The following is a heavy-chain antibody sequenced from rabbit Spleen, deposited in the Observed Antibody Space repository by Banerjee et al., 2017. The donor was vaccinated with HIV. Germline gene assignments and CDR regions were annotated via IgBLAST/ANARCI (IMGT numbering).Heavy chain of an antibody. CDR3: ARDLTGVIGWNFAW. J-gene: IGHJ4*01. V-gene: IGHV1S40*01. CDR1: GVSFSTDHY. Sequence: QSLEESGGDLVKPGASLTLTCTASGVSFSTDHYMCWVRQAPGKGLEWIGCIYTGDGSTYYASWVNGRFTISSDNAQNTVDLQMNSLTAVDRATYFCARDLTGVIGWNFAWWGPGTLVTVS. D-gene: IGHD1-1*01. CDR2: IYTGDGST.